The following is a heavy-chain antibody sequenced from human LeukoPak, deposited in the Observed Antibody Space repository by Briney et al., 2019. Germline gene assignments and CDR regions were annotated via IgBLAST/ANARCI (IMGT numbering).Heavy chain of an antibody. CDR2: IYYSGST. CDR3: ARTSSPVDY. V-gene: IGHV4-59*01. J-gene: IGHJ4*02. D-gene: IGHD2-2*01. CDR1: GGSISSYY. Sequence: SETLSLTCTVSGGSISSYYWSWIRQPPGKGLEWIGYIYYSGSTSYNPSLKSRVTISVDTSKNQFSLKLSSVTAADTAVYYCARTSSPVDYWGQGTLVTVSS.